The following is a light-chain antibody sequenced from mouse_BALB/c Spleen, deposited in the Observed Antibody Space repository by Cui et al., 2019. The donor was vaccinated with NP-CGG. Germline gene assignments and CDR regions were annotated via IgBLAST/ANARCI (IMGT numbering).Light chain of an antibody. CDR3: ALWYSNHWV. CDR2: GTK. CDR1: SGAVTTSNY. V-gene: IGLV1*01. Sequence: QAVLTQEPALTTSPGETVTLTCRSSSGAVTTSNYANWVQEKPDHLFTGLIGGTKNRAPGVPARFSGSLIGDKAALTITGAQTKDEAIYFCALWYSNHWVFGGGTKLTVL. J-gene: IGLJ1*01.